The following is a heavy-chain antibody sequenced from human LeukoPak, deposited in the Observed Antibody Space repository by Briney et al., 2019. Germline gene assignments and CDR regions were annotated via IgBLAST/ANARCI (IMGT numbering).Heavy chain of an antibody. J-gene: IGHJ4*02. CDR2: IYSDGST. V-gene: IGHV3-66*01. Sequence: QPEGSLRLSCAASGFTVSSNYMSWVRQAPGKGLEWVSVIYSDGSTYYADSVKGRFTISRDTSKNTLYLQMGSLTAEDMAVYYCARDITTVITPGLDYWGQGTLVTVSS. D-gene: IGHD4-23*01. CDR3: ARDITTVITPGLDY. CDR1: GFTVSSNY.